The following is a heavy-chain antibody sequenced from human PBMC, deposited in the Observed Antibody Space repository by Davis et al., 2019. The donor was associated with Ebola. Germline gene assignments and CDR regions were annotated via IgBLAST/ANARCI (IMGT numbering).Heavy chain of an antibody. J-gene: IGHJ6*02. CDR3: ARDQRSSGLIYYYYGMDV. V-gene: IGHV4-34*01. CDR2: INHSGST. CDR1: GGSFSGYY. Sequence: SETLSLTCAVYGGSFSGYYWSWIRQPPGKGLEWIGEINHSGSTNYNPSLKSRVTISVDTSKNQFSLQLNSVTPEDTAVYYCARDQRSSGLIYYYYGMDVWGQGTTVTVSS. D-gene: IGHD6-19*01.